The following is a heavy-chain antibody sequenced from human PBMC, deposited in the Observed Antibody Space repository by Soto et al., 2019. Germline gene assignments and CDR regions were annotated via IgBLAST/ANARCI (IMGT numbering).Heavy chain of an antibody. CDR3: ARGGYYGSGSYLPPDY. Sequence: QVQLQESGPGLVKPSQTLSLTCTVSGGSISSGGYYWSWIRQHPGKGLEWIGYIYYSGSTYYNPSLKSRVTISVDTSKNQXSLKLSSVTAADTAVYYCARGGYYGSGSYLPPDYWGQGTLVTVSS. CDR1: GGSISSGGYY. V-gene: IGHV4-31*03. J-gene: IGHJ4*02. CDR2: IYYSGST. D-gene: IGHD3-10*01.